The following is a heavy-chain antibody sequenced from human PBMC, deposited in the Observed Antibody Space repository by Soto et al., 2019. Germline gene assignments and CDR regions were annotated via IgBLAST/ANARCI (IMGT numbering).Heavy chain of an antibody. CDR3: ARIPGVGSDGSPLAFDI. CDR2: IFSTDKT. D-gene: IGHD2-21*02. CDR1: GFSLNNARMG. Sequence: QVTLKESGPVLVKPTETLTLTCTVSGFSLNNARMGLSWVRQPPGKALEWLAHIFSTDKTSYKTSLRTRLTISKDTSKSHVVLSMTNMDPVDTATYYCARIPGVGSDGSPLAFDIWGQGTVVTVSS. V-gene: IGHV2-26*01. J-gene: IGHJ3*02.